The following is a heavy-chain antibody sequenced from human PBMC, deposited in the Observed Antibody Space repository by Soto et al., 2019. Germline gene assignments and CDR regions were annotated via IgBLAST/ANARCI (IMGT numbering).Heavy chain of an antibody. CDR3: ARQYYFGSGSYYTRPFDF. Sequence: PPGKGLEWIGSIYYSGNTYYNPSLKSRVTISVDTAKNQFSLKLSSVTAADTAVYYCARQYYFGSGSYYTRPFDFWGQGTLVSV. D-gene: IGHD3-10*01. J-gene: IGHJ4*02. V-gene: IGHV4-39*01. CDR2: IYYSGNT.